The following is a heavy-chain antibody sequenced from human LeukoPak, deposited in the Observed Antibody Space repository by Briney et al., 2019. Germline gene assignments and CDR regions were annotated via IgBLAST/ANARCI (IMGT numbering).Heavy chain of an antibody. J-gene: IGHJ4*02. Sequence: GESLRLSCAASGFTFSGYSMNWVRQAPGKGLEWVSYMRSSGYPIHYADSVKGRFTISRDNAKSSVYLQMNSLRDEDTAVYYCVREPDALDYWGQGTLVTVSS. CDR1: GFTFSGYS. CDR2: MRSSGYPI. CDR3: VREPDALDY. V-gene: IGHV3-48*02.